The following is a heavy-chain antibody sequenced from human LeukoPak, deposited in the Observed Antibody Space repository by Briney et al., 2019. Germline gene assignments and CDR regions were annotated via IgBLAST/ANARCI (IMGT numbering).Heavy chain of an antibody. D-gene: IGHD3-10*01. CDR3: ARLITMVRGVIIPHFDY. CDR2: IKQDGSEK. CDR1: GFTFSSYW. Sequence: PGGSLRLSCAASGFTFSSYWMSWVRQAPGKGLEWVANIKQDGSEKYYVDSVKGRFTISRDNAKNSLYLQMNSLRAEDTAVYYCARLITMVRGVIIPHFDYWGQGTLVTVSS. J-gene: IGHJ4*02. V-gene: IGHV3-7*01.